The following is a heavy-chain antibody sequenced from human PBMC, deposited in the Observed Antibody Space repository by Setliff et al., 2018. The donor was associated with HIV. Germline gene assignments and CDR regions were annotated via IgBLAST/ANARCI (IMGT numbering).Heavy chain of an antibody. D-gene: IGHD3-10*01. J-gene: IGHJ4*02. CDR3: ARVRCGSSRGFLDY. CDR1: GASIISHY. Sequence: PSETLSLTCTVSGASIISHYYSWIRQPPGKGLEWIGYTYNRDFTTYNPSLKSRLTISMDTSKNQFSLRLSSVTAADTAVYYCARVRCGSSRGFLDYWGLGTLVTVSS. CDR2: TYNRDFT. V-gene: IGHV4-4*09.